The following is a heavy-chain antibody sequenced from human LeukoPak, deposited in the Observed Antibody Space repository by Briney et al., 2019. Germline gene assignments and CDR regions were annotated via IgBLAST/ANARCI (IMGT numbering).Heavy chain of an antibody. D-gene: IGHD3-22*01. J-gene: IGHJ4*02. CDR3: ARDKPPPYYYDSSGIFDY. CDR1: GFTFSSYG. CDR2: MWYDGINK. Sequence: GGSLRLSCAASGFTFSSYGMHWVRQAPGKGGEGVAVMWYDGINKYYAASVKGRFTISRDNSKNKLSLQMNGLRAEDTAVYYSARDKPPPYYYDSSGIFDYWGQGTLVNVYS. V-gene: IGHV3-33*01.